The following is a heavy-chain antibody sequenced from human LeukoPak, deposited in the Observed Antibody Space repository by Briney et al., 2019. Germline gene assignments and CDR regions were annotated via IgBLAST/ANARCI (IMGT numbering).Heavy chain of an antibody. CDR2: MNPNSGNT. CDR1: GYTFTSYD. J-gene: IGHJ4*02. CDR3: VIPVAGAYCFDY. V-gene: IGHV1-8*02. D-gene: IGHD6-19*01. Sequence: GASVKVSCKASGYTFTSYDINWVRQATGQGLEWMGWMNPNSGNTGYAQKFQGRVTMTRDTSTSTVYMELSSLRSEDTAVYYCVIPVAGAYCFDYWGQGTLVTVSS.